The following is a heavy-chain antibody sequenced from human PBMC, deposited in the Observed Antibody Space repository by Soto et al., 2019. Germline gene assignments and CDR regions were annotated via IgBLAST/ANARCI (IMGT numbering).Heavy chain of an antibody. D-gene: IGHD3-16*02. Sequence: PGGSLRLSCAASKFTFSTYAMEWVRQAPRKGLEWVALISYDGSNQYYADSVSGRFTISRDNSNDTLYLQMNSLRPEDTGIYYCAKPRQPYRGPYSTDYWGRGTLVTVSS. V-gene: IGHV3-30*18. CDR1: KFTFSTYA. CDR3: AKPRQPYRGPYSTDY. J-gene: IGHJ4*02. CDR2: ISYDGSNQ.